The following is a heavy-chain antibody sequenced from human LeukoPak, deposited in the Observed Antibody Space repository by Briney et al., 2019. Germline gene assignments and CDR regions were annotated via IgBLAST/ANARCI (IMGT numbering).Heavy chain of an antibody. V-gene: IGHV1-24*01. CDR1: GYTLTELS. CDR2: FDPEDGET. D-gene: IGHD3-9*01. Sequence: ASVKVSCKVSGYTLTELSMHWVRQAPGKGLEWMGGFDPEDGETIYAQKFQGRVTMTEDTSTDTADMELSSLRSEDTAVYYFLTEGDGIRYFDWLLEGSWFDPWGQGTLVTVSS. CDR3: LTEGDGIRYFDWLLEGSWFDP. J-gene: IGHJ5*02.